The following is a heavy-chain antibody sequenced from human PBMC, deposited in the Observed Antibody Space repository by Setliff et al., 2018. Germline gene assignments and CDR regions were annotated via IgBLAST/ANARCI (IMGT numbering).Heavy chain of an antibody. D-gene: IGHD5-18*01. CDR3: AREGVDTRSSTDYRYYMDV. CDR2: TIPSFGST. CDR1: GGTFRSHG. Sequence: SVKVSCKASGGTFRSHGISWVRQAPGQGLEWMGGTIPSFGSTNYAQKFQDRVTIITDESTSTAYMELSSLTSDDTAVYYCAREGVDTRSSTDYRYYMDVWGKGTTVTVSS. V-gene: IGHV1-69*05. J-gene: IGHJ6*03.